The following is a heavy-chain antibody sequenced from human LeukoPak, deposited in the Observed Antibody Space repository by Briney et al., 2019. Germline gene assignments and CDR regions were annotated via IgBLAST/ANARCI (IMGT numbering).Heavy chain of an antibody. CDR1: GFTFSSYA. CDR3: AQAVGRTVISRVAAVGTGVPGDY. V-gene: IGHV3-23*01. J-gene: IGHJ4*02. D-gene: IGHD6-13*01. CDR2: ISGSGGST. Sequence: AGGSLRLSCAASGFTFSSYAMTWVRQAPGKGLEWVSAISGSGGSTYYADSVRGRFTISRDNSKNTLYLQMNSLRAEDTAVYYCAQAVGRTVISRVAAVGTGVPGDYWGQGTLVTVSS.